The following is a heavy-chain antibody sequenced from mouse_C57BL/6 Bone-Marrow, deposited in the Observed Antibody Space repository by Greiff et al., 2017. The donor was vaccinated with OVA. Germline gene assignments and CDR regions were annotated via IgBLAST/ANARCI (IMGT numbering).Heavy chain of an antibody. D-gene: IGHD2-4*01. CDR3: TRDDDYDVRRGFDY. V-gene: IGHV5-9-1*02. J-gene: IGHJ2*01. CDR1: GFTFSSYA. Sequence: EVQLVESGEGLVKPGGSLKLSCAASGFTFSSYAMSWVRQTPEKRLEWVAYISSGGDYIYYADTVKGRFTISRDNARNTLYLQMSSLKSEDTAMYYCTRDDDYDVRRGFDYWGQGTTLTVSS. CDR2: ISSGGDYI.